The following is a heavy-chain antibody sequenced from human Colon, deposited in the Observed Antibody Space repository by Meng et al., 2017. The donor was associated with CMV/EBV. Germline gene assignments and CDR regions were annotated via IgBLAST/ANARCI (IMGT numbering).Heavy chain of an antibody. Sequence: GGSLRLSCAASGFTVSSNYMSWVRQAPGKGLEWVSVIYSGGSTYYADSVKGRFTISRDNSKNTLYLQMNSLRADDTAVYYCARPRGYCSGGSCFPSDYWGQGTLVTVSS. J-gene: IGHJ4*02. D-gene: IGHD2-15*01. CDR3: ARPRGYCSGGSCFPSDY. CDR2: IYSGGST. V-gene: IGHV3-53*01. CDR1: GFTVSSNY.